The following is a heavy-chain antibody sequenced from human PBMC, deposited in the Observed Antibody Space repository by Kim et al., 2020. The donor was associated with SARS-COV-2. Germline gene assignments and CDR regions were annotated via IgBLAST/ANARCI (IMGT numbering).Heavy chain of an antibody. Sequence: DSVKGRFTISRDNYKNTLYLQMNSLRAEDTAVYYCARAGYDYVWGSYRPHYWGQGTLVTVSS. J-gene: IGHJ4*02. D-gene: IGHD3-16*02. CDR3: ARAGYDYVWGSYRPHY. V-gene: IGHV3-30*01.